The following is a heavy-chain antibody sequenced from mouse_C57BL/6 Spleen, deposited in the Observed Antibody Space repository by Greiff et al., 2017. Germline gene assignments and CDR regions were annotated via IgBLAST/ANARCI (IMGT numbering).Heavy chain of an antibody. CDR3: ATPYDGYWYFDV. CDR1: GFSLTSYG. Sequence: VMLVESGPGLVQPSQSLSITCTVSGFSLTSYGVHWVRQSPGKGLEWLGVIWSGGSTAYNAAFISRLSISKDNSKSQVFFKMNSLQADDTAIYYCATPYDGYWYFDVWGTGTTVTVSS. D-gene: IGHD2-3*01. CDR2: IWSGGST. V-gene: IGHV2-2*01. J-gene: IGHJ1*03.